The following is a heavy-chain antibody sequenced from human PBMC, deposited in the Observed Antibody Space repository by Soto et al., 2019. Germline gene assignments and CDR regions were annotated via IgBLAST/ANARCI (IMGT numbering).Heavy chain of an antibody. CDR1: GDSVSSNSAP. Sequence: PSQTLSLTCAISGDSVSSNSAPWNWIRQSPSRGLEWRGRTYYRSKWYNDYAVSVKSRITINPDTSKNQFSLQLNSVTREDTAVYYCARDSYCSSTSCYRWDYYGMDVWGHGTTVTVSS. J-gene: IGHJ6*02. V-gene: IGHV6-1*01. CDR3: ARDSYCSSTSCYRWDYYGMDV. D-gene: IGHD2-2*02. CDR2: TYYRSKWYN.